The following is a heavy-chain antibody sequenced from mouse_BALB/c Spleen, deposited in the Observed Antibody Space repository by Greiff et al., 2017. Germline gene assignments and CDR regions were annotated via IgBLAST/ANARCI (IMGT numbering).Heavy chain of an antibody. D-gene: IGHD2-10*02. V-gene: IGHV3-6*02. CDR2: ISYDGSN. Sequence: EVQLVESGPGLVKPSQSLSLTCSVTGYSITSGYYWNWIRQFPGNKLEWMGYISYDGSNNYNPSLKNRISITRDTSKNQFFLKLNSVTTEDTATYYCAREGYGNYYFDYWGQGTTLTVSS. J-gene: IGHJ2*01. CDR3: AREGYGNYYFDY. CDR1: GYSITSGYY.